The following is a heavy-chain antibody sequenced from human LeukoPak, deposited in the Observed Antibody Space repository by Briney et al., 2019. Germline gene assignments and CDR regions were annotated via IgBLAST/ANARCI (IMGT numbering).Heavy chain of an antibody. CDR3: ARSHYYGSGSVYGMDV. CDR2: INPNSGGT. D-gene: IGHD3-10*01. CDR1: GYTFTGYY. J-gene: IGHJ6*04. Sequence: ASVKVSCKASGYTFTGYYMHWVRQAPGQGREWMGWINPNSGGTNYAQKFQGWVTMTRDTSISTAYMELSRLRSDDTAVYYCARSHYYGSGSVYGMDVWGKGTTVTVSS. V-gene: IGHV1-2*04.